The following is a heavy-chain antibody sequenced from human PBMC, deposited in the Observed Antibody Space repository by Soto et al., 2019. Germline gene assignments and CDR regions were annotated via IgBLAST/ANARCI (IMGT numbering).Heavy chain of an antibody. D-gene: IGHD3-3*01. CDR1: GFTFNNYY. CDR3: ARYRWSGYLDY. CDR2: IKQDGSEK. V-gene: IGHV3-7*01. Sequence: EVQLVESGGGLVQPGGSLRLSCVASGFTFNNYYVSWVRQAPGKGLEWVANIKQDGSEKHYVDSVKGRFTISRDNAKNSLYLQMDSLRAEDTAVYYCARYRWSGYLDYWGQGTLVTVSS. J-gene: IGHJ4*02.